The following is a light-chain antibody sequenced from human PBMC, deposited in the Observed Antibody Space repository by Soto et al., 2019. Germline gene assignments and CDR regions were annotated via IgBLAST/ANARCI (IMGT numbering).Light chain of an antibody. V-gene: IGLV1-40*01. CDR1: SSNIGAGYD. J-gene: IGLJ3*02. CDR2: GNS. Sequence: QSVLTQPPSVSGAPGQRVTISRTGSSSNIGAGYDVHWYQQLPGTAPKLPIYGNSNRPSGVPDRFSGSKSGTSASLAITGLQAEDEAVYYCQSYDSSLSGWVFGGGTKLTVL. CDR3: QSYDSSLSGWV.